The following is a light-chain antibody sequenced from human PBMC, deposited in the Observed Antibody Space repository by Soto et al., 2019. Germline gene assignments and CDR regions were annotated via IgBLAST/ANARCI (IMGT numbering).Light chain of an antibody. V-gene: IGLV2-14*01. CDR1: TSDVGIYNY. CDR3: SSYRSSNTRHLV. J-gene: IGLJ2*01. Sequence: QSALTQPASVSGSPGQSITISCTGTTSDVGIYNYVSWYQQHPGKAPKLMIYEVTNRPSGVSNRCSCSKSGNTSALTISGVQGEDEADDYCSSYRSSNTRHLVFGGGTKLTVL. CDR2: EVT.